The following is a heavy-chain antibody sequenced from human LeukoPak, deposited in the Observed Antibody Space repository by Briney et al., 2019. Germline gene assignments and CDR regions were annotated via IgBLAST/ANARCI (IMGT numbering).Heavy chain of an antibody. J-gene: IGHJ4*02. CDR3: TRDPSDLIIVGDY. CDR2: IWYDGSEK. Sequence: PGGSLRLSCAASRFTFRNYGMHWVRQAPGKGLEWVAVIWYDGSEKYYADSVRGRFTISRDNSKNTLYLQMNSLRAEDTALYYCTRDPSDLIIVGDYWGQGTLVTVSS. CDR1: RFTFRNYG. V-gene: IGHV3-33*01. D-gene: IGHD3-9*01.